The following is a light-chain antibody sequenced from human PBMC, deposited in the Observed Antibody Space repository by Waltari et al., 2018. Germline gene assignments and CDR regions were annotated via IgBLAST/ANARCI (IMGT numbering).Light chain of an antibody. J-gene: IGKJ2*02. CDR3: QQYNNWPPGT. V-gene: IGKV3-15*01. CDR2: GVS. CDR1: LSVGNS. Sequence: EIVMTQSPATLSVSLGESATLPCRARLSVGNSLAWYQQKPGQAPRLLIYGVSTRATGIPVRFSGSGSGTEFTLTISSLQSEDFAVYYCQQYNNWPPGTFGQGTKLEIK.